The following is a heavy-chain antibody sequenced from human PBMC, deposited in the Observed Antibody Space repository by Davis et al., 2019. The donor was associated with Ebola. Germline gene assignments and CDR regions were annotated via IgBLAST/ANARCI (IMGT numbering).Heavy chain of an antibody. CDR3: ARARYYYGRGRLDP. Sequence: MPSETLSLTCAVYGGSFSGYYWSWIRQPPGKGLEWIGEINHSGSTNYNPSLKSRVTISVDTSKNQFSLKLSPVTAADTAVYYCARARYYYGRGRLDPWGQGTLVTVSS. CDR2: INHSGST. D-gene: IGHD3-10*02. J-gene: IGHJ5*02. V-gene: IGHV4-34*01. CDR1: GGSFSGYY.